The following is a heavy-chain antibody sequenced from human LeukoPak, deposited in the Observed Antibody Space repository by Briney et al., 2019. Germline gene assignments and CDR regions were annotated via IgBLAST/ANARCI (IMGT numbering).Heavy chain of an antibody. J-gene: IGHJ4*02. CDR3: AKDVRWLQTLLYYFDY. V-gene: IGHV3-23*01. CDR1: GFTFSSYG. CDR2: ISAGGSNT. Sequence: GGSLRLSCAASGFTFSSYGMSWGRQAPGKGLEWVSGISAGGSNTYYADSVMGRFTISRDNSKNTLYLQMNSLRAEDTAVYYCAKDVRWLQTLLYYFDYWGQGTLVTVSS. D-gene: IGHD5-24*01.